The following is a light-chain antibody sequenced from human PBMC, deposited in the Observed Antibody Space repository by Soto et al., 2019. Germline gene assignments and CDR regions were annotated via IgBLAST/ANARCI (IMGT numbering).Light chain of an antibody. CDR3: QQYGSSPWT. J-gene: IGKJ1*01. V-gene: IGKV3-20*01. CDR1: QSVSTN. Sequence: VMTQSPAILSVSPGERATLSCRASQSVSTNVAWYQQIPGQTPRLLIYGASTRATGIPVRFSGSGSGTDFTLTISRLEPEDFEVYYCQQYGSSPWTSGQGTKVDIK. CDR2: GAS.